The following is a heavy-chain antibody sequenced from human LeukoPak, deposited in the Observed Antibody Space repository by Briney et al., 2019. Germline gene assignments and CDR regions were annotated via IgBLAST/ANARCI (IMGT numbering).Heavy chain of an antibody. CDR1: GYTFTSYG. D-gene: IGHD4-17*01. V-gene: IGHV1-8*03. CDR2: MNPNSGNT. CDR3: AADYGDSQFFDAFDI. J-gene: IGHJ3*02. Sequence: ASVKVSCKASGYTFTSYGISWVRQAPGQGLEWMGWMNPNSGNTGYAQKFQGRVTITRNTSISTAYMELSSLRSEDTAVYYCAADYGDSQFFDAFDIWGQGTMVTVSS.